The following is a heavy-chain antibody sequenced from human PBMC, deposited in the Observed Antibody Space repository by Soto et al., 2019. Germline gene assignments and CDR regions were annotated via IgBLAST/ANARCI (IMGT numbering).Heavy chain of an antibody. Sequence: PSETLSLTCTVSGGSISSGGYYWSWIRQHPGKGLEWIGYIYYSGSTYYNPSLKSRVTISVDTSKNQFSLKLSSVTAADTAVYYCARDQGGPYYYYYGMDVWGQGTTVTVSS. CDR1: GGSISSGGYY. J-gene: IGHJ6*02. D-gene: IGHD2-15*01. V-gene: IGHV4-31*03. CDR2: IYYSGST. CDR3: ARDQGGPYYYYYGMDV.